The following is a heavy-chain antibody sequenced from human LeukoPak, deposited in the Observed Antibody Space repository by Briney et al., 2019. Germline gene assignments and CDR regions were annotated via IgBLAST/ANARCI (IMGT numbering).Heavy chain of an antibody. CDR1: GFTFNNYA. D-gene: IGHD1-14*01. CDR2: ISGSGGTT. Sequence: PGGSLRLSCAASGFTFNNYAMNWVRQAPGKGLEWVSVISGSGGTTYYADSVKGQFTISRDSSKNTLYLQMNSLRAEDTAVYYCAKVSGGGLYYDGMDVWGQGTTVTVSS. CDR3: AKVSGGGLYYDGMDV. V-gene: IGHV3-23*01. J-gene: IGHJ6*02.